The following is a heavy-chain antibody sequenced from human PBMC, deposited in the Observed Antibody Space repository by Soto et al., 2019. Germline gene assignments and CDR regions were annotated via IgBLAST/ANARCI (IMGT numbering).Heavy chain of an antibody. CDR2: IYSGGNT. CDR1: GFTVSSNY. J-gene: IGHJ5*02. V-gene: IGHV3-53*01. CDR3: AREGSNNGFDP. Sequence: GSLRLSCAASGFTVSSNYMSWVRQAPGKGLEWVSVIYSGGNTYYADSVKGRFTISRDNSKNTLYLQMNSLRAEDTAVYYCAREGSNNGFDPWGQGTLVTVSS.